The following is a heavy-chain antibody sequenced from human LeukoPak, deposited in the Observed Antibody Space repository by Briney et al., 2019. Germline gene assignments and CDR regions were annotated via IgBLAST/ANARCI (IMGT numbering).Heavy chain of an antibody. CDR3: ARVAAGYSVNYFDY. V-gene: IGHV3-21*01. D-gene: IGHD4-23*01. CDR1: GFTFSSYS. Sequence: GGSLRLSCAASGFTFSSYSMNWVRQAPGKGLEWVSSISSSSSYINYADSVKGRFTISRDNAKNSLYLQMNSLRDEDTAVYYCARVAAGYSVNYFDYWGQGTLVTVSS. CDR2: ISSSSSYI. J-gene: IGHJ4*02.